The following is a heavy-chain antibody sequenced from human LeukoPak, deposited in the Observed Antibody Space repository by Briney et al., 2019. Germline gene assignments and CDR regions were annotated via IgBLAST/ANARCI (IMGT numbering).Heavy chain of an antibody. CDR1: GFSLSAYW. Sequence: GGSLRLSCAASGFSLSAYWMTWVRQAPGKGLEWVANINRDGSQKNHVDSVKGRFTISRDNAKNSAYLQMNSLRVEDTAVYHCAAVSYLAFDIWGQGTMVTVSS. J-gene: IGHJ3*02. V-gene: IGHV3-7*01. CDR3: AAVSYLAFDI. CDR2: INRDGSQK. D-gene: IGHD2-21*01.